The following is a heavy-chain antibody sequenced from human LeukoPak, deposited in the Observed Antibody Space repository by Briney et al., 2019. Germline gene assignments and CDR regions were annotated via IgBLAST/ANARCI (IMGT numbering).Heavy chain of an antibody. Sequence: SVKVSCKAPGGTFSSYAISWVRPAPGQGLEWMGRIIPIFGTANYAQKLQGRVTITADKSTSTAYMELSSLRSEDTAVYYWARGGYSAGSWYLFHYFDYWGQGTLVTVSS. D-gene: IGHD6-13*01. CDR2: IIPIFGTA. V-gene: IGHV1-69*06. CDR3: ARGGYSAGSWYLFHYFDY. J-gene: IGHJ4*02. CDR1: GGTFSSYA.